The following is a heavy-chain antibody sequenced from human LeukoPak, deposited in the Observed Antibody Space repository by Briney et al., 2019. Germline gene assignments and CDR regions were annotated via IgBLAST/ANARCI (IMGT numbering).Heavy chain of an antibody. Sequence: GGSLRLSCAASGFTFSSYSMNWVRQAPGKGLEWVSSISSSSSYIYYADSVKGRFTISRDNSKNTLYLQMNSLRAEDTAVYYCARDRTTVTINWFDPWGQGTLVTVSS. V-gene: IGHV3-21*01. CDR3: ARDRTTVTINWFDP. J-gene: IGHJ5*02. CDR1: GFTFSSYS. CDR2: ISSSSSYI. D-gene: IGHD4-17*01.